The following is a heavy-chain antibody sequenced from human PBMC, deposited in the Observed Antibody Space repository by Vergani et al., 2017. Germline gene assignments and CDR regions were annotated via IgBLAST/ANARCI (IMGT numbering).Heavy chain of an antibody. CDR1: GGSISSGGYY. CDR3: ARDLGSSSWYGGDYNWFDP. D-gene: IGHD6-13*01. J-gene: IGHJ5*02. Sequence: QVQLKESGPGLVKPSETLSLTCTVSGGSISSGGYYWSWIRQHPGKGLEWIGYIYYSGSTNYNPSLKSRVTISVDTSKNQFSLKLSSVTAADTAVYYCARDLGSSSWYGGDYNWFDPWGQGTLVTVSS. V-gene: IGHV4-61*08. CDR2: IYYSGST.